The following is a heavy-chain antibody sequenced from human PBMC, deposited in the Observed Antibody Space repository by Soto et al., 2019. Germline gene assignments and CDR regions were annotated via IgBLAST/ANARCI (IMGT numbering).Heavy chain of an antibody. CDR3: AKAWYYDTSVYFGFGY. Sequence: SSAISVVRKAQGKGLEWVSAISGSGGSTYYADSVKGRFTISRDNSKNTLFLQMNSLRADDTAVYYCAKAWYYDTSVYFGFGYSGEAILVT. J-gene: IGHJ4*02. CDR2: ISGSGGST. V-gene: IGHV3-23*01. CDR1: SSA. D-gene: IGHD3-22*01.